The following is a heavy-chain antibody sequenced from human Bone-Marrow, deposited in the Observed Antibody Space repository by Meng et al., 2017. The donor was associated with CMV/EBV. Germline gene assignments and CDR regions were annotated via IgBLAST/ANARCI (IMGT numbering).Heavy chain of an antibody. V-gene: IGHV1-46*04. Sequence: ASVKVSCKASGYTFSNYNMHWVRQAPGHGLEWMGIINPSGGGTLYAQKLQGRVTLTTDTSTSTAYMELRSLRSDDTAVYYCARDTGGYCSSTSCYTLGYYYHGMDVWGQGTTVTVSS. J-gene: IGHJ6*02. CDR2: INPSGGGT. CDR3: ARDTGGYCSSTSCYTLGYYYHGMDV. CDR1: GYTFSNYN. D-gene: IGHD2-2*02.